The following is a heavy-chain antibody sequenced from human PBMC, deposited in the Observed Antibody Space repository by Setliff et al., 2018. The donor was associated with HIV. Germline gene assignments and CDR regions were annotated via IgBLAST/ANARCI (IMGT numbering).Heavy chain of an antibody. CDR3: ARDSSGVADYDFWSGRNWFDP. Sequence: PSETLSLTCTVSGGSIDSTSYYWGWIRQPPGKGLEWIGSIYYSGTTYYNPSLKSRVTISVDRSRNQFSLNLNSVTAADTAVYYCARDSSGVADYDFWSGRNWFDPWGQGILVTVSS. V-gene: IGHV4-39*07. CDR2: IYYSGTT. J-gene: IGHJ5*02. D-gene: IGHD3-3*01. CDR1: GGSIDSTSYY.